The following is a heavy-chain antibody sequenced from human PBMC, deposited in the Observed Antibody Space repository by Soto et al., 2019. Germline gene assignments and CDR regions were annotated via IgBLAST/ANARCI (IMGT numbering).Heavy chain of an antibody. V-gene: IGHV3-64*01. CDR3: ARDDAY. J-gene: IGHJ4*02. Sequence: EVQLVESGGGLVQPGGSLRLSCVASGFTFSSYAMHWARQAPGKGLEFVSGIGSDGEDTYYANSVQGRFTISRDNSKNTLYLQMGSLRADDTAVYYCARDDAYWGQGTLVPVSS. CDR2: IGSDGEDT. CDR1: GFTFSSYA.